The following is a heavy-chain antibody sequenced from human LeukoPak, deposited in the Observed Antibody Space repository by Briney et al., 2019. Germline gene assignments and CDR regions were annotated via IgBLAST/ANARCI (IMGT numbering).Heavy chain of an antibody. Sequence: GGSLRLSCAASGFTFDDYAMHWVRQAPGKGLEWVSGISWNSGSIGYADSVKGRFTISRDNAKNSLYLQMNSLRAEDMALYYCAKTPLPYYYDSSGYLDYWGQGTLVTVSS. D-gene: IGHD3-22*01. CDR3: AKTPLPYYYDSSGYLDY. J-gene: IGHJ4*02. CDR1: GFTFDDYA. V-gene: IGHV3-9*03. CDR2: ISWNSGSI.